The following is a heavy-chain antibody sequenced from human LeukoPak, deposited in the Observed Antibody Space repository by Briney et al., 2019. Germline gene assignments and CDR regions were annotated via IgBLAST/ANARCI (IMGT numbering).Heavy chain of an antibody. J-gene: IGHJ2*01. CDR1: GGSISSYY. CDR3: ARLPRITMVRGVKGYFDL. Sequence: PSETLSLTCTVSGGSISSYYWSWNRQPPGKGLEWIGYIYYSGSTNHNPSLKSRVTISVDTSKNQFSLKLSSVTAADTAVYYCARLPRITMVRGVKGYFDLWGRGTLVTVSS. CDR2: IYYSGST. V-gene: IGHV4-59*01. D-gene: IGHD3-10*01.